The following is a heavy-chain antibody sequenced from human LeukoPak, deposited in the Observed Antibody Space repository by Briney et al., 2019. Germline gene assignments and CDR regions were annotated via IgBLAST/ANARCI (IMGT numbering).Heavy chain of an antibody. Sequence: GGSLRLSCSASGFTFSSYWMSWVRQAPGKGLEWVANIKQDGSEKYYVDSVKGRFTISRDNAKNSLYLRMNSLRAEDTAVYYCASETDDTASFDYWGQGTLVTVSS. V-gene: IGHV3-7*01. CDR2: IKQDGSEK. CDR1: GFTFSSYW. CDR3: ASETDDTASFDY. J-gene: IGHJ4*02. D-gene: IGHD5-18*01.